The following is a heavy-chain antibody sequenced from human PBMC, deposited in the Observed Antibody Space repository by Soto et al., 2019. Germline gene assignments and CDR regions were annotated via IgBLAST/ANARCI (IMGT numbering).Heavy chain of an antibody. Sequence: SQTLSLNCAISGDSVSSNSAAWNWIRQSPSRGLEWLGRTYYRSKWYNDYAVSVKSRITINPDTSKNQVSLQLNSVTPADTAVYYCARDGYAPPHYYGSPYSYYGMDVWGQGTTVTVSS. CDR3: ARDGYAPPHYYGSPYSYYGMDV. D-gene: IGHD3-10*01. CDR2: TYYRSKWYN. CDR1: GDSVSSNSAA. V-gene: IGHV6-1*01. J-gene: IGHJ6*02.